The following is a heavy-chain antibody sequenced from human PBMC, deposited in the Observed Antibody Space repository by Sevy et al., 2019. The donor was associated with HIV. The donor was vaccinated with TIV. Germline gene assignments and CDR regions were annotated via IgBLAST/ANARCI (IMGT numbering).Heavy chain of an antibody. J-gene: IGHJ6*02. V-gene: IGHV3-21*01. CDR1: GITFSYYS. CDR3: ARDRDGSGSSGGYGMDV. D-gene: IGHD3-10*01. Sequence: GGSPRLSCVGSGITFSYYSMNWVRQAPGKGLEWVSSISSSSSNIYYADSVKGRFTISRDNAKKSLYVQMNSLRAEDTAVYYCARDRDGSGSSGGYGMDVWGQGTTVTVSS. CDR2: ISSSSSNI.